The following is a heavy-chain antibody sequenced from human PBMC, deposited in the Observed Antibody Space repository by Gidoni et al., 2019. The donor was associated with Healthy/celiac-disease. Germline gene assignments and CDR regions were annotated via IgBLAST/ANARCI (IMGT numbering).Heavy chain of an antibody. CDR3: SRGDERRGYSGFDY. J-gene: IGHJ4*02. D-gene: IGHD5-18*01. CDR2: ISYDASRT. CDR1: GFSFSGYA. V-gene: IGHV3-30*04. Sequence: QVQLVESGGGVVQPGRSLRLSCAASGFSFSGYAMHWGRQAPGKGLEWVTVISYDASRTSYADSVKGRFTISRDNSKKKLYLQMDSLRAEDTAVYYCSRGDERRGYSGFDYWGQGTLVTVSS.